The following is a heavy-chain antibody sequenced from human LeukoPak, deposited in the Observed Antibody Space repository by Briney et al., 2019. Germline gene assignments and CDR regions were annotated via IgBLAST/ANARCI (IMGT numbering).Heavy chain of an antibody. J-gene: IGHJ4*02. D-gene: IGHD6-13*01. V-gene: IGHV3-23*01. CDR1: GLTFSSNV. CDR3: AKSSRAAAGRSLHY. Sequence: GGSLRLSCAASGLTFSSNVMTWVRQAPGKRLEWVSLISGTGGTTYYADSVKGRFTISRDNSKNTLYLQMNSLRAEDTAVYYCAKSSRAAAGRSLHYWGQGTLVTVSS. CDR2: ISGTGGTT.